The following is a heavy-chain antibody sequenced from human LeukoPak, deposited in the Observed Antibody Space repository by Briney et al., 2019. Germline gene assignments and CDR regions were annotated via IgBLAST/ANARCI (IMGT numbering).Heavy chain of an antibody. V-gene: IGHV3-30*04. Sequence: GGSLRLSCAASGFTFSSYAMHWVRQAPGKGLEWVAVISYDGSNKYYADSVKGRFTISRDNSKNTLYLQMNSLRAEDTAVYYCAREYNEQRLAFDAFDIWGQGTMVTVSS. J-gene: IGHJ3*02. D-gene: IGHD6-25*01. CDR2: ISYDGSNK. CDR3: AREYNEQRLAFDAFDI. CDR1: GFTFSSYA.